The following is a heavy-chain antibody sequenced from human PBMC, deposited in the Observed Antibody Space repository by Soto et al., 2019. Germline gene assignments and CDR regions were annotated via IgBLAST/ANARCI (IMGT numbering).Heavy chain of an antibody. CDR2: INDSGST. CDR3: ARGRSSVPDRRGIGYYGLDV. CDR1: GGSFSNYY. D-gene: IGHD3-3*01. V-gene: IGHV4-34*01. J-gene: IGHJ6*02. Sequence: QVQLQQWGAEVLKPSETLSLTCVVNGGSFSNYYWTCIRPPPGKGLEWIGEINDSGSTDSNPSLESRVTISVDMSKNQFSLGVDSVTAADTAVYHCARGRSSVPDRRGIGYYGLDVWGQGTTVTVSS.